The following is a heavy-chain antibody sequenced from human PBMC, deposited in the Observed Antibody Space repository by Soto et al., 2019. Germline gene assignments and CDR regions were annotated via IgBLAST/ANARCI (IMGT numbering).Heavy chain of an antibody. D-gene: IGHD3-3*01. Sequence: KTSETLSLTCAVYGGSFSGYYWSWIRQPPGKGLEWIGEINHSGSTNYNPSLKSRVTISVDTSKNQFSLKLSSVTAADTAVYYCARAGADFWSGYYLYYYYGMDVWGQGTTVTVSS. CDR3: ARAGADFWSGYYLYYYYGMDV. J-gene: IGHJ6*02. V-gene: IGHV4-34*01. CDR1: GGSFSGYY. CDR2: INHSGST.